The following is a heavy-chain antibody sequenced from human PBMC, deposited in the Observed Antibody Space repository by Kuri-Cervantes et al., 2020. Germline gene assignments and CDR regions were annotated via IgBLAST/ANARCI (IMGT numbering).Heavy chain of an antibody. CDR2: VKTDGREK. Sequence: GGSLRLSCATSGFTFSNYWMSWVRQAPGKGLEWVANVKTDGREKYYVDSVRGRFTVSRDNANNSLYLQMSSLRVEDTAVYYCVRCDGGRYFDPWGQGTLVTVSS. D-gene: IGHD5-24*01. J-gene: IGHJ5*02. CDR1: GFTFSNYW. CDR3: VRCDGGRYFDP. V-gene: IGHV3-7*01.